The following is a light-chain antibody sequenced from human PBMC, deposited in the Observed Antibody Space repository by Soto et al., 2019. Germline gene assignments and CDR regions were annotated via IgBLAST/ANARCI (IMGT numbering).Light chain of an antibody. J-gene: IGKJ5*01. V-gene: IGKV3-20*01. Sequence: EGVFTQSRGTLSLYRGERATLSCRASERIYSAYLGWYQQKPGQAPRLLIYGTSSRATGIPDRFSGSGSGTDFTLTISRLEPEDFAVYYCQQYGNSPITFGQARLLEVK. CDR3: QQYGNSPIT. CDR1: ERIYSAY. CDR2: GTS.